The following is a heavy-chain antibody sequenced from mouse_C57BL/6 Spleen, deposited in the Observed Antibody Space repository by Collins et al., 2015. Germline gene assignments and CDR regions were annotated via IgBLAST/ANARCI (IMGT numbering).Heavy chain of an antibody. CDR3: AREGIITTVCFDV. CDR1: GYTFTDYY. V-gene: IGHV1-76*01. Sequence: QVQLKQSGAELVRPGASVKLSCKASGYTFTDYYINWVKQRPGQGLEWIAGIYPGSGNTYYNEKFKGKATLTAEKSSSTAYMQLSSLTSEDSAVYFCAREGIITTVCFDVWGTGTTVTVSS. J-gene: IGHJ1*03. D-gene: IGHD1-1*01. CDR2: IYPGSGNT.